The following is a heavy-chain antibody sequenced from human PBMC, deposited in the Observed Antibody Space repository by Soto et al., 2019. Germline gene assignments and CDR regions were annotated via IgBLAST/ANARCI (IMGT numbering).Heavy chain of an antibody. CDR2: IYYSGST. CDR1: GGSISSGDYY. J-gene: IGHJ4*02. Sequence: SETLSLTCTVSGGSISSGDYYWSWIRQPPGKGLEWIGYIYYSGSTYYNPSLKSRVTILVDTSKNQFSLKLSSVTAADTAVYYCARVRFLEWLSMPYYFDYWGQGTLVTVSS. D-gene: IGHD3-3*01. CDR3: ARVRFLEWLSMPYYFDY. V-gene: IGHV4-30-4*01.